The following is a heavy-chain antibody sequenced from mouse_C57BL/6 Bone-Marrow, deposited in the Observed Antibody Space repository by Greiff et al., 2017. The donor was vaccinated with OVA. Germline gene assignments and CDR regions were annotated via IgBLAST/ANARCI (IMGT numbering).Heavy chain of an antibody. CDR3: ARGCITGPHD. D-gene: IGHD1-1*01. CDR2: ISDGGSYT. J-gene: IGHJ2*01. CDR1: GFTFSGYA. V-gene: IGHV5-4*03. Sequence: EVKVVESGGDLVKPGGSLKLSCAASGFTFSGYAMSWVRQTPEKRLEWVATISDGGSYTYHPDNVKGRFTISRDNAKNNLYLQMSHLKSEDTAMYYGARGCITGPHDWGQGPTLTVSS.